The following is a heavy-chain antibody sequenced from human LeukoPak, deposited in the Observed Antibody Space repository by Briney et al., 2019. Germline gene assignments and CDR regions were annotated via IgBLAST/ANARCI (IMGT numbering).Heavy chain of an antibody. Sequence: PSGTLTLTCTVSGYFISSGYNWGWIRQPPEKGLEWIGSIYHTGSAYYNPSLKSRVTLSVATSKHQFSLEVRSVTAADTAVYVCATLQCSSYYFDYWGQGTLVTVSS. CDR1: GYFISSGYN. D-gene: IGHD3-10*02. V-gene: IGHV4-38-2*02. J-gene: IGHJ4*02. CDR2: IYHTGSA. CDR3: ATLQCSSYYFDY.